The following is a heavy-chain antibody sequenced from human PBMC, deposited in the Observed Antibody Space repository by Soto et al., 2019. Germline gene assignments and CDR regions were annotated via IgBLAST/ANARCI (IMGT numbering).Heavy chain of an antibody. J-gene: IGHJ4*02. Sequence: QVQLVESGGGVVQPGRSLRLSCAASGFTFSNYGMHWVRQAPGKGLEWVAVIWDDGNNKYYADSVKGRFTISRDNSKNTLYLQMNSLRAEDTAVYYCARDLQGSGSFYSPDYWGQGTLVTVSS. CDR3: ARDLQGSGSFYSPDY. CDR2: IWDDGNNK. V-gene: IGHV3-33*01. D-gene: IGHD3-10*01. CDR1: GFTFSNYG.